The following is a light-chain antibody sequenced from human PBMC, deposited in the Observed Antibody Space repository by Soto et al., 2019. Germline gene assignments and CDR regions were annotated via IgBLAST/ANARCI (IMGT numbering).Light chain of an antibody. CDR1: SSDVGNYDL. Sequence: QSVLTQPASVSGSPGQSITIPRTGTSSDVGNYDLVSWYQRHPGKAPKVMIHGVNKRPSGVSIRFSGSKSGSTASLTISGLQAEDEAEYYCCSYAGSSTFVFGTGTKVTVL. CDR2: GVN. J-gene: IGLJ1*01. V-gene: IGLV2-23*02. CDR3: CSYAGSSTFV.